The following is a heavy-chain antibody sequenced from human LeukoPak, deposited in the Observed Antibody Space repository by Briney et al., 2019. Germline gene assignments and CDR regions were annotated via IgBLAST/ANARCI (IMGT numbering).Heavy chain of an antibody. CDR3: ARECSSTSCYVLRAFDI. D-gene: IGHD2-2*01. V-gene: IGHV1-18*04. CDR1: GYTFTSHG. J-gene: IGHJ3*02. Sequence: ASVKVSCKASGYTFTSHGISCVRQAPGQGLEWMGWISAYNGNTNYAQKLQGRVTMTTDTSTSTAYMELRSLRSDDTAVYYCARECSSTSCYVLRAFDIWGQGTMVTVSS. CDR2: ISAYNGNT.